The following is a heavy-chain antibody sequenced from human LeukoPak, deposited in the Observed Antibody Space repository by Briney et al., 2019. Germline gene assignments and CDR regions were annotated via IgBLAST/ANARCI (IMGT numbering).Heavy chain of an antibody. J-gene: IGHJ5*02. Sequence: GGSLRLSCAASGFTFSSYAMHWVRQAPGKGLEWVAVISYDGSNKYYADSVKGRFTISRDNSKNTLYLQMNSLRAEDTAVYYCAKSYGMTTVTTCWFDPWGQGTLVTVSS. CDR2: ISYDGSNK. CDR3: AKSYGMTTVTTCWFDP. D-gene: IGHD4-17*01. CDR1: GFTFSSYA. V-gene: IGHV3-30*04.